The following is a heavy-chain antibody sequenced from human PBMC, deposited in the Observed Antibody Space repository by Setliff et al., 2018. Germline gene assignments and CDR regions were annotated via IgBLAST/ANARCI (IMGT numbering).Heavy chain of an antibody. CDR3: ARSDDNFQYPDY. CDR1: GGSFSGYY. J-gene: IGHJ4*01. Sequence: PSETLSLTCAVYGGSFSGYYWSWIRQPPGKGLEWIGDINYLGNTNYNPSLKTRVTISVDTSKNQFSLRLRSVTAADTAVYYCARSDDNFQYPDYWGQGTLVTVSS. CDR2: INYLGNT. V-gene: IGHV4-34*01. D-gene: IGHD1-1*01.